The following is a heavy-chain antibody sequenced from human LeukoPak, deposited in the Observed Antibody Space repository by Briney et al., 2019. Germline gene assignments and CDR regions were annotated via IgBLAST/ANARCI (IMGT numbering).Heavy chain of an antibody. J-gene: IGHJ4*02. CDR3: AKGSGYYGSGSYLGDY. CDR2: ISYDGSNK. D-gene: IGHD3-10*01. CDR1: GFTFSSYG. Sequence: GGSLRLSCAASGFTFSSYGMHWVRQAPGKGLKWVAVISYDGSNKYYADSVKGRFTISRDNSKNTLYLQMNSLRAEDTAVYYCAKGSGYYGSGSYLGDYWGQGTLVTVSS. V-gene: IGHV3-30*18.